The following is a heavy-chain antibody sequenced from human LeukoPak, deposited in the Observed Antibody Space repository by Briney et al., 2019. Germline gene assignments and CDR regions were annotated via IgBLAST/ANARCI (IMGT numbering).Heavy chain of an antibody. CDR1: GYTFTSYG. J-gene: IGHJ4*02. D-gene: IGHD3-10*01. CDR3: ARGERDYYGSGSYYNDY. Sequence: ASVKVSCKASGYTFTSYGISWVRQAPGQGLEWMGWINTYNGNTKYAQKVEGRVSMTRNTSISTAYMELSSLRSEDTAVYYCARGERDYYGSGSYYNDYWGQGTLVTVSS. V-gene: IGHV1-18*01. CDR2: INTYNGNT.